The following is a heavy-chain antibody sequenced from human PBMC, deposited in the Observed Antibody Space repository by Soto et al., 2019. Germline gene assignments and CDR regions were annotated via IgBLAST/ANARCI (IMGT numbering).Heavy chain of an antibody. CDR1: GFTFSSYA. D-gene: IGHD6-19*01. J-gene: IGHJ4*02. V-gene: IGHV3-23*01. CDR2: ISGSGGST. Sequence: GGSLRLSCAASGFTFSSYAMSWVRQAPGKGLEWVSAISGSGGSTYYADSVKGRFTISRDNSKNTLYLQMNSLRAEDTAVYYCAKDRSSGWREYYFDYWGQGTLVTVSS. CDR3: AKDRSSGWREYYFDY.